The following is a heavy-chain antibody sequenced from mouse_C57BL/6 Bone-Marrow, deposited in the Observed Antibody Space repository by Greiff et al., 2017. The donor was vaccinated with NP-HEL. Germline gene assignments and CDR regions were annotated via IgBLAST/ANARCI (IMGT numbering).Heavy chain of an antibody. V-gene: IGHV1-82*01. Sequence: VQLQQSGPELVKPGASVKISCKASGYAFSSSWMNWVKQRPGKGLEWIGRIYPGDGDTNYNGKFKGKATLTADKSSSTAYMQLSSLTSEDSAVYFCARRGYYYGSSYLDYWGQGTTLTVSS. CDR1: GYAFSSSW. J-gene: IGHJ2*01. CDR3: ARRGYYYGSSYLDY. D-gene: IGHD1-1*01. CDR2: IYPGDGDT.